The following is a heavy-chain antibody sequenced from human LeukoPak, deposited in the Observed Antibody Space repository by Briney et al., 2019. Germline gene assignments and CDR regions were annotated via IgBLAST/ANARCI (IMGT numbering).Heavy chain of an antibody. V-gene: IGHV4-39*01. CDR1: GGSIRMSTYY. CDR2: IYHSGST. J-gene: IGHJ4*02. Sequence: SETLSLTCTVSGGSIRMSTYYWGWIRQPPGKGMEWIGSIYHSGSTHYNPSLRSRVTMSVDTSKNQFTLKVTAVTAADTAVYYCVTNGTVTVAGTKFNYFDYWGQGALVTVSS. CDR3: VTNGTVTVAGTKFNYFDY. D-gene: IGHD6-19*01.